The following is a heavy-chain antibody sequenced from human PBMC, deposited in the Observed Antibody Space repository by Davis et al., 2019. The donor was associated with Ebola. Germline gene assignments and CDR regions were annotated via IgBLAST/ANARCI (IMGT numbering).Heavy chain of an antibody. D-gene: IGHD2-2*01. J-gene: IGHJ6*02. CDR3: AGGYQPLLYYYYYGMDV. V-gene: IGHV1-69*13. Sequence: AASVKVSCKASGYTFTSYAMHWVRQAPGQGLEWMGGIIPIFGTANYAQKFQGRVTITADESTSTAYMELSSLRSEDTAVYYCAGGYQPLLYYYYYGMDVWGQGTTVTVSS. CDR1: GYTFTSYA. CDR2: IIPIFGTA.